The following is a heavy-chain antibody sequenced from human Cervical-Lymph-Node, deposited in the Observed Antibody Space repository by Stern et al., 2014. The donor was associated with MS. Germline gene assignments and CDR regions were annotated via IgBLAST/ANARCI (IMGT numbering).Heavy chain of an antibody. J-gene: IGHJ2*01. CDR2: IASDGSGA. V-gene: IGHV3-74*02. Sequence: EVQLVESGGGLVQPGGSLRLSCAASGFTFSSYWMHWVRQAPGKGLGWVSRIASDGSGATYAGTVKGRFTISRDNAKNTLYLQMNSVRAEDTAVYYCARAPYYYDTSGYSYSYFDLWGRGTLVTVSS. CDR3: ARAPYYYDTSGYSYSYFDL. D-gene: IGHD3-22*01. CDR1: GFTFSSYW.